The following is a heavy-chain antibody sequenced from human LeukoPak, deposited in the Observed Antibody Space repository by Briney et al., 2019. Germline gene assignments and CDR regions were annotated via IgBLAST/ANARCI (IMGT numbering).Heavy chain of an antibody. V-gene: IGHV4-39*07. CDR1: GGSISSSSYY. Sequence: SETLSLTCTVSGGSISSSSYYWGWIRQPPGKGLEWIGSIYYSGSTYYNPSLKSRVTISVDTSKNQFSLKLSSVTAADTAVYYCARVVLPKLNYGMDVWGQGTTVTVSS. J-gene: IGHJ6*02. CDR3: ARVVLPKLNYGMDV. D-gene: IGHD5-24*01. CDR2: IYYSGST.